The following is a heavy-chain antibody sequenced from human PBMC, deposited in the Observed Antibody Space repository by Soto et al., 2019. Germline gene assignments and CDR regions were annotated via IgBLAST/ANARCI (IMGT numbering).Heavy chain of an antibody. CDR2: ISGNSGTT. D-gene: IGHD3-3*01. V-gene: IGHV3-23*01. Sequence: EVQLLESGGDFKQPGGSLRLSCEGSGFNFSNYALNWVRQAPGKRLEWVSVISGNSGTTYYAASVKGRFTISRDNSKKTLYLQMNSLRADDTAVYSCAKGRAITVFGVITPFDSWGQGTLVTVSS. J-gene: IGHJ4*02. CDR3: AKGRAITVFGVITPFDS. CDR1: GFNFSNYA.